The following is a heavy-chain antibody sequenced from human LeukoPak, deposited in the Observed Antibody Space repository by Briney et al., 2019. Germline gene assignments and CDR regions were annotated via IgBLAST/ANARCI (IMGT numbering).Heavy chain of an antibody. CDR1: GNGFPYFD. J-gene: IGHJ6*02. D-gene: IGHD4-11*01. Sequence: GASVKVSCKASGNGFPYFDVNWVRQASGQGLEWIGGMNPYSQNAGYEQRFQDRGTSTTDISTATVYMELRSLRSDDTAVYYCAKARKATTSTDYSYFYYMDVWGQGPTVTVSS. V-gene: IGHV1-8*02. CDR3: AKARKATTSTDYSYFYYMDV. CDR2: MNPYSQNA.